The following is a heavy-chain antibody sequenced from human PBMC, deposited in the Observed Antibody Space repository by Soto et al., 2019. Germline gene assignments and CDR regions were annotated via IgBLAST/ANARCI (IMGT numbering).Heavy chain of an antibody. CDR2: ISGSGGST. Sequence: GGSLRLSCTASGFTFSSYAMSWVRQAPGKGLEWVSAISGSGGSTYYADSVKGRFTISRDNSKNTLYLQMNSLRAEDTAVYYCANARFPVAGKYSFDYWGQGTLVTVSS. CDR1: GFTFSSYA. V-gene: IGHV3-23*01. D-gene: IGHD6-19*01. J-gene: IGHJ4*02. CDR3: ANARFPVAGKYSFDY.